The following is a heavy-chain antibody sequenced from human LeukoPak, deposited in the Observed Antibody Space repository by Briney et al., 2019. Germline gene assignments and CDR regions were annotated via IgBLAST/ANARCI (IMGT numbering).Heavy chain of an antibody. Sequence: SETLSLTCTVSGGSISSYYWSWIRQPPGKGLEWIGYIYYSGSTYYNPSLKSRVTISVDTSKNQFSLKLSSVTAADTAVYYCARLDWRYFDYWGQGTLVTVSS. CDR3: ARLDWRYFDY. D-gene: IGHD1-1*01. CDR1: GGSISSYY. J-gene: IGHJ4*02. CDR2: IYYSGST. V-gene: IGHV4-59*08.